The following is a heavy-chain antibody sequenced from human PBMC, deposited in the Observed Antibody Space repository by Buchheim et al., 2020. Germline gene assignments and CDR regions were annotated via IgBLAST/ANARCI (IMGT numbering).Heavy chain of an antibody. CDR1: GYTFTSYD. J-gene: IGHJ6*02. V-gene: IGHV1-8*01. Sequence: QVQLVQSGAEVKKPGASVKVSCKASGYTFTSYDINWVRQATGQGLEWMGWMNPNSGNTGYAQKFQGRVTMTRNTSISTAYMELSSLRSEDTAVYYCARGGRYYYDSSSYYLPYYYYGMDVWGQGTT. D-gene: IGHD3-22*01. CDR2: MNPNSGNT. CDR3: ARGGRYYYDSSSYYLPYYYYGMDV.